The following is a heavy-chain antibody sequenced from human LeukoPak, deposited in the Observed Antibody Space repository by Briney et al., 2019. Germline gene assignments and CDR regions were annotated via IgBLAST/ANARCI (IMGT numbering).Heavy chain of an antibody. D-gene: IGHD2-21*02. CDR3: AKGRGPVVTVDY. V-gene: IGHV3-23*01. Sequence: GGSLRLSCAASGFTFSSYAMSWVRQAPGKGLEWVSAISGSGGSTYYADSVKGRFTISRDNSKNTLYPQMNSLRAEDTAVYYCAKGRGPVVTVDYWGQGTLVTVSS. CDR2: ISGSGGST. J-gene: IGHJ4*02. CDR1: GFTFSSYA.